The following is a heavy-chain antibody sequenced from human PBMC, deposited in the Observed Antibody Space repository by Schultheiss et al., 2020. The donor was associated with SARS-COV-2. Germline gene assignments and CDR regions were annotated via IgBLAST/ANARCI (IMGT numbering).Heavy chain of an antibody. CDR3: ARVRAAAGSGYYYYYGMDV. Sequence: SETLSLTCTVSGGSISSGSYYWSWIRQPAGKGLEWIGRIYTSGSTNYNPSLKSRVTISVDTSKNQFSLKLSSVTAADTAVYYCARVRAAAGSGYYYYYGMDVWGQGTTVTVSS. D-gene: IGHD6-13*01. CDR2: IYTSGST. CDR1: GGSISSGSYY. V-gene: IGHV4-61*02. J-gene: IGHJ6*02.